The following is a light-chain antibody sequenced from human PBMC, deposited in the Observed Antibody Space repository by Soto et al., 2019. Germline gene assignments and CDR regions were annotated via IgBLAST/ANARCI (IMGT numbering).Light chain of an antibody. CDR1: SSNIGRNY. J-gene: IGLJ2*01. V-gene: IGLV1-47*01. Sequence: QSVLTQTPSVSGTPGQRVNISCSGSSSNIGRNYVYWYHQFPGMAPKLLIYRDNERPSGVSDRFSGSKSGTSASLAISGLPSGDEADYHCATWDDSLGGPVFGGGTKLTVL. CDR3: ATWDDSLGGPV. CDR2: RDN.